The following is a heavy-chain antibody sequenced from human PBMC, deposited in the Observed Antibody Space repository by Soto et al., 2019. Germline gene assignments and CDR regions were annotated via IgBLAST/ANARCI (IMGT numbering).Heavy chain of an antibody. J-gene: IGHJ4*02. CDR1: GFTFSSYA. V-gene: IGHV3-23*01. Sequence: GGSLRLSCAASGFTFSSYAMSWVRQAPGKGLEWVSAISGRGGSTYYADSVNGRFTISRDNSKNTLYLQMNSLRAEDTAVYYCAKDSSPYYDFWSGYYTPDYWGQGTLVTVSS. CDR3: AKDSSPYYDFWSGYYTPDY. D-gene: IGHD3-3*01. CDR2: ISGRGGST.